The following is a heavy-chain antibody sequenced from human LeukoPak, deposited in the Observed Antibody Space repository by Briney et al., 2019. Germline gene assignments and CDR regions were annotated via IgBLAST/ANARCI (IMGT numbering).Heavy chain of an antibody. Sequence: KPSETLSLTCAVYGGSFSGYYWSWIRQPPGKGLEWIGEINHSGSTNYNPSLKSRVTISVDTSENHISLQLTSVTAAGTAVYYCAREGGPYRPLDYSGQGTLVTVSS. CDR1: GGSFSGYY. J-gene: IGHJ4*02. CDR2: INHSGST. V-gene: IGHV4-34*01. CDR3: AREGGPYRPLDY.